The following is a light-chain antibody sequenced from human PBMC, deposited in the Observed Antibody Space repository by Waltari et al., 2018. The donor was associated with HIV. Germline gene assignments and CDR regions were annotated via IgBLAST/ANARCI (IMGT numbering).Light chain of an antibody. Sequence: SELTQPPSVSVSPGQTARITCSGNSLSNQYAHWYQKKPGQAPLLVMFKDTERPSGIPERFSGSSSGATVTLTISGVQAEDEADYYCQSYDTGLSVGLFGGGTKLTVL. CDR3: QSYDTGLSVGL. CDR1: SLSNQY. V-gene: IGLV3-25*03. CDR2: KDT. J-gene: IGLJ3*02.